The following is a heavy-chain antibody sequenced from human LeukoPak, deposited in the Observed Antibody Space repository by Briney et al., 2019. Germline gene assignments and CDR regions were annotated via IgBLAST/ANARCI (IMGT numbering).Heavy chain of an antibody. CDR2: ISSSGSTI. V-gene: IGHV3-48*04. Sequence: GGSLRLSCAASGFTFSSHNMNWVRQAPGKGLEWVSYISSSGSTIYYADSVKGRFTISRDNAKNSLYLQMNSLRAEDTAVYYCARERPITLYYYDSTNDAFDIWGQGTMVTVSS. CDR1: GFTFSSHN. D-gene: IGHD3-22*01. J-gene: IGHJ3*02. CDR3: ARERPITLYYYDSTNDAFDI.